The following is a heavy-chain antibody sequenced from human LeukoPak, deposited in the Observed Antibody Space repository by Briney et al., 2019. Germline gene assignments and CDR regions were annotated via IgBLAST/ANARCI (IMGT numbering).Heavy chain of an antibody. Sequence: GGSLRLSCAASGFTFDNYWMNWVRQAPGKGLEWVANIKEDGSEKNYVDSVKGRFTISRDNSKNTVYLQMNSLRAEDTAVYYCAKSPRVYSGSYYAFDYWGQGTLVTVSS. D-gene: IGHD1-26*01. J-gene: IGHJ4*02. CDR3: AKSPRVYSGSYYAFDY. V-gene: IGHV3-7*03. CDR1: GFTFDNYW. CDR2: IKEDGSEK.